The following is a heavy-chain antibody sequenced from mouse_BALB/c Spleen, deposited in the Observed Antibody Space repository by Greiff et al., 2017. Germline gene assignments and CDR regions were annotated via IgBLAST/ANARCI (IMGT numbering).Heavy chain of an antibody. J-gene: IGHJ2*01. CDR2: INPSNGRT. Sequence: QVQLQQPGAELVKPGASVKLSCKASGYTFTSYWMHWVKQRPGQGLEWIGEINPSNGRTNYNEKFKSKATLTVDKSSSTAYMQLSSLTSEDSAVYYCARLTTVVASDYWGQGTTLTVSS. CDR3: ARLTTVVASDY. D-gene: IGHD1-1*01. CDR1: GYTFTSYW. V-gene: IGHV1S81*02.